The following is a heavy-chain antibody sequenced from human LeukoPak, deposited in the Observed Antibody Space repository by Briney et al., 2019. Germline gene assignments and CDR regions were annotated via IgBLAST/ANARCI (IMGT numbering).Heavy chain of an antibody. J-gene: IGHJ4*02. D-gene: IGHD2-2*01. CDR1: GFTFSSYA. V-gene: IGHV3-23*01. CDR2: ISGSGGST. Sequence: PGRSLRLSCAASGFTFSSYAMTWVRQAPGKGLEWVSAISGSGGSTHYADSVKGRFTISRDNSKNTLYLQMNSLRAEDTAIYYCARVVPAADYWGQGTLVTVSS. CDR3: ARVVPAADY.